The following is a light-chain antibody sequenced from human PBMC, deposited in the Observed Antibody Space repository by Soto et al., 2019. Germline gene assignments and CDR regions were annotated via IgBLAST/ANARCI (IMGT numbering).Light chain of an antibody. CDR2: DVS. Sequence: QSVLTQPASVSGSPGQSITISCTGTSSDVGGYKYVSWYQQHPGEAPKLMIYDVSNRPSGVSNRFSGSKSGNTASLTIPGLQAEDEADYYCSSYTSSSTRVFGTGTKLTVL. CDR1: SSDVGGYKY. CDR3: SSYTSSSTRV. V-gene: IGLV2-14*01. J-gene: IGLJ1*01.